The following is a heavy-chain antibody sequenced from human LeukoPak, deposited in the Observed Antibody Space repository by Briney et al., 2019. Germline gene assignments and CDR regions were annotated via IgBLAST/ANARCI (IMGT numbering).Heavy chain of an antibody. CDR2: ISYSGST. Sequence: SETLSLTCTVSGGSISSSSYYWGWIRQPPGKGLEWIGSISYSGSTYYNPSLKSRVTISVDTPKNQFSLKLSSVTAADTAVYYCARPLLYSSGWGYFDYWGQGTLVTVSS. CDR3: ARPLLYSSGWGYFDY. J-gene: IGHJ4*02. V-gene: IGHV4-39*01. CDR1: GGSISSSSYY. D-gene: IGHD6-19*01.